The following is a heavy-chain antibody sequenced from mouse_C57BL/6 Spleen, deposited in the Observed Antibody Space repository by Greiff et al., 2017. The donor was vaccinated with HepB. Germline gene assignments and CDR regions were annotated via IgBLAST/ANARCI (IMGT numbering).Heavy chain of an antibody. J-gene: IGHJ2*01. CDR1: GYTFTSYW. Sequence: QVQLQQPGAELVRPGSSVKLSCKASGYTFTSYWMHWVKQRPLPGLAWIGNIDPSDSDTHYNKKCKDKATLTVDKSSSTAYMQLSSLTSEDSAVYYCAIDSAGDVGYWGQGTTLTVSA. CDR3: AIDSAGDVGY. CDR2: IDPSDSDT. V-gene: IGHV1-52*01. D-gene: IGHD3-2*02.